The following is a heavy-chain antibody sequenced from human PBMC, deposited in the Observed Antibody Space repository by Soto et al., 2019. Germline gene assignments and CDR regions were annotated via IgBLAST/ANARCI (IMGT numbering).Heavy chain of an antibody. CDR2: IYTSGST. V-gene: IGHV4-4*07. CDR1: GGSISSYY. J-gene: IGHJ5*02. CDR3: ARDHRIAVAGRVSSGWFDP. Sequence: QVQLQESGPGLVKPSETLSLTCTVSGGSISSYYWSWIRQPAGKGLEWIGRIYTSGSTNYNPSLTSRVTMSVDTSKNQFSLKLSSVTAADTAVYYCARDHRIAVAGRVSSGWFDPWGQGTLVTVSS. D-gene: IGHD6-19*01.